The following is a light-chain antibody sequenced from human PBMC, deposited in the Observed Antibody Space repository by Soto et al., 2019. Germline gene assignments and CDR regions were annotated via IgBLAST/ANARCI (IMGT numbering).Light chain of an antibody. CDR3: QHSYGTPRT. CDR1: QGISSY. V-gene: IGKV1-39*01. J-gene: IGKJ1*01. Sequence: IKLNQSPSSLSASVGDRVTITCRASQGISSYLAWYQQKPGKAPKLLIYAASSLQSGVPSRFSGSGSGTDFTLTITSLQPEDSATYYCQHSYGTPRTFGQGTKVDIK. CDR2: AAS.